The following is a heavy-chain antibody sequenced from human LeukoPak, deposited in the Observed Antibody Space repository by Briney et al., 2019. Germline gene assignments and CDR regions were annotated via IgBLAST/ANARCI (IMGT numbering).Heavy chain of an antibody. J-gene: IGHJ6*02. CDR3: ARYFGSSWFSSDYYYYGMDV. D-gene: IGHD6-13*01. CDR2: IYYSGST. V-gene: IGHV4-61*01. CDR1: GGSVSSGSYY. Sequence: SETLPLTCTVSGGSVSSGSYYWSWIRQPPGKGLEWIGYIYYSGSTNYNPSLKSRVTISVDTSKNQFSLKLSSVTAADTAVYYCARYFGSSWFSSDYYYYGMDVWGQGTTVTVSS.